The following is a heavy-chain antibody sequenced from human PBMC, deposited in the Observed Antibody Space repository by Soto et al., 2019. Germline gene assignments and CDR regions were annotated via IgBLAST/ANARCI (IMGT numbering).Heavy chain of an antibody. D-gene: IGHD3-22*01. Sequence: QVQLQESGPGLVKPSETLSLTCTVSRGSISSYYWNWIRQPPGQGLEWIGYIYYSGTTYYNPSLKSRLTISIATSKKQFSLRLTSVTAADTAVYYCATYDSSGLAFWGQGTLVTVSS. CDR2: IYYSGTT. CDR1: RGSISSYY. V-gene: IGHV4-59*08. J-gene: IGHJ4*02. CDR3: ATYDSSGLAF.